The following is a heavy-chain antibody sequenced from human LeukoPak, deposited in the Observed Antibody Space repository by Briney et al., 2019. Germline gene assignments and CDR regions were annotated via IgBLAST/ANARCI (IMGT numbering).Heavy chain of an antibody. CDR3: ARDSGFFDP. CDR2: ISWNSGSI. J-gene: IGHJ5*02. CDR1: GFPFDDYA. D-gene: IGHD6-25*01. Sequence: GGSLRLSCAASGFPFDDYAMHWVRQSPGKGLEWVSGISWNSGSIDYADSVKGRFTISRDNAKNSLYLQMNSLRAEDTAFYYCARDSGFFDPWGQGTLVTVSS. V-gene: IGHV3-9*01.